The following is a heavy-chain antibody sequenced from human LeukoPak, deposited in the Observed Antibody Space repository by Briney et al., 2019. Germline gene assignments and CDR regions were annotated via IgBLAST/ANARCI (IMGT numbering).Heavy chain of an antibody. D-gene: IGHD4-17*01. Sequence: PGGSLRLSCAASGFTFSSYAMSWVRQAPGKGPQWISLIYSDGKTRYADSVRGRFTFSRDNSKNTLYLQMDSLKAEDTAVYYCAGGDYPLTYWGQGSLVTVSS. CDR3: AGGDYPLTY. CDR1: GFTFSSYA. CDR2: IYSDGKT. V-gene: IGHV3-66*01. J-gene: IGHJ4*02.